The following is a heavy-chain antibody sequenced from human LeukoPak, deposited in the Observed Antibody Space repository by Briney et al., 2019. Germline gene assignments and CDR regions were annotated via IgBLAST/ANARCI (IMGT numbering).Heavy chain of an antibody. D-gene: IGHD3-22*01. CDR3: ASTASNGGAFDI. CDR2: IYTSGST. V-gene: IGHV4-61*02. CDR1: GGSISSGFYY. J-gene: IGHJ3*02. Sequence: PSETLSLTCTVSGGSISSGFYYWSWIRQPAGKGLEWIGRIYTSGSTKYSSSLKSRVTMSMDTSKNQLSLNLSSVTAADRALYYCASTASNGGAFDIWGQGTVVTVSS.